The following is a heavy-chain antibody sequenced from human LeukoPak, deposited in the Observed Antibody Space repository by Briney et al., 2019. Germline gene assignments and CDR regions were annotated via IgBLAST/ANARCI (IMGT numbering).Heavy chain of an antibody. Sequence: PGGSLRLSCAASGFTFSSYGMHWVPQAPGKGLEWVAVISYDGSNKYYADSVKGRFTISRDNSKNTLYLQMNSLRAEDTAVYYCARAGMLREPFYYFDYWGQGTLVTVSS. V-gene: IGHV3-30*03. CDR3: ARAGMLREPFYYFDY. D-gene: IGHD3-10*02. J-gene: IGHJ4*02. CDR1: GFTFSSYG. CDR2: ISYDGSNK.